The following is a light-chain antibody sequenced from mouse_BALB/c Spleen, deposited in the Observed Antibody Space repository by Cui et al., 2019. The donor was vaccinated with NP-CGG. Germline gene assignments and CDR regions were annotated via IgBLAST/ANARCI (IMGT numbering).Light chain of an antibody. CDR3: ALWYSNHWV. J-gene: IGLJ1*01. Sequence: QAFVTQESALTTSPGETVTLTCRSSIGAVTTSNYANWVQEKPDHLFTGLIGGTNNRVPGVPARFSGSLMGDKAALTITGTQTEDEAIYFCALWYSNHWVFGGGTKLTVL. CDR1: IGAVTTSNY. CDR2: GTN. V-gene: IGLV1*01.